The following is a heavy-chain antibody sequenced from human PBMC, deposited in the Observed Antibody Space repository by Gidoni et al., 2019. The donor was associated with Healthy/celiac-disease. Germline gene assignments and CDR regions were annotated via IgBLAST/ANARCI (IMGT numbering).Heavy chain of an antibody. J-gene: IGHJ5*02. Sequence: QVQLQESGPGLVKPSETLSLTCPASGGSISSYYWSWIRQPPGKGLEWIGYIYYSGSTNYNPSLKSRVTISVDTSKNQFSLKLSSVTAADTAVYYCARDCSGSSSCSDWFDPWGQGTLVTVSS. CDR1: GGSISSYY. CDR3: ARDCSGSSSCSDWFDP. V-gene: IGHV4-59*01. D-gene: IGHD6-6*01. CDR2: IYYSGST.